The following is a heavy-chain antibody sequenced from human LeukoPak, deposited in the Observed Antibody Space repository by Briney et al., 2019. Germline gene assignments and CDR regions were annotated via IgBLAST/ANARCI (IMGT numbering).Heavy chain of an antibody. CDR1: GGTFSSYA. J-gene: IGHJ3*02. D-gene: IGHD7-27*01. V-gene: IGHV1-69*05. CDR2: IILIFGTA. CDR3: ARDGELTGDRAFDI. Sequence: SVKVSCKASGGTFSSYAISWVRQAPGQGLEWMGGIILIFGTANYAQKFQGRVTITTDESTSTAYMELSSLRSEDTAVYYCARDGELTGDRAFDIWGQGTMVTVSS.